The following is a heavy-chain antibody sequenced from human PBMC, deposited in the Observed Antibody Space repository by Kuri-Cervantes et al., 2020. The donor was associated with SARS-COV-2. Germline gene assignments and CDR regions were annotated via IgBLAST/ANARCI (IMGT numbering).Heavy chain of an antibody. D-gene: IGHD3-3*01. V-gene: IGHV4-39*01. CDR1: GGSISSYY. CDR2: IYYSGST. CDR3: ARQMMSSITIFGVVITRNWFDP. Sequence: GSLRLSCTVSGGSISSYYWGWIRQPPGKGLEWIGSIYYSGSTYYNPSLKSRVTISVDMSKNQFSLKLSSVTAADTAVYYCARQMMSSITIFGVVITRNWFDPWGQGTLVTVSS. J-gene: IGHJ5*02.